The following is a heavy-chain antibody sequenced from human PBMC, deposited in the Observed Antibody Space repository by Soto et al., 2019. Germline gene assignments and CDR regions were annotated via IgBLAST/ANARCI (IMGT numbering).Heavy chain of an antibody. J-gene: IGHJ4*02. CDR1: GGSFSCYY. V-gene: IGHV4-34*01. CDR3: ARGLGLRYLNDYRYFDY. Sequence: SETQSLTCAVDGGSFSCYYWSLIRQPPGKGLEWIGEINHSGSTNYNPSLKSRVTISVDTSKNQFSLKLSSVTAADTAVYYCARGLGLRYLNDYRYFDYWGQGTLVTVSS. CDR2: INHSGST. D-gene: IGHD5-12*01.